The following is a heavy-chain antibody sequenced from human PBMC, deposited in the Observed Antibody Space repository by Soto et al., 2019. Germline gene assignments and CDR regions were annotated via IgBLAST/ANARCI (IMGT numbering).Heavy chain of an antibody. CDR1: GYTFTSYY. V-gene: IGHV1-46*01. J-gene: IGHJ6*02. CDR2: INPTGGAT. Sequence: QVQLVQSGAEVKKPGASVKVSCKASGYTFTSYYMHWVRQAPGQGLEWMGIINPTGGATTYAQKFQGRVTMTRDTSTSTVYMELSSLRSDDTAMYSCARGEAMSSYRMDVWGQGTAVTVSS. CDR3: ARGEAMSSYRMDV.